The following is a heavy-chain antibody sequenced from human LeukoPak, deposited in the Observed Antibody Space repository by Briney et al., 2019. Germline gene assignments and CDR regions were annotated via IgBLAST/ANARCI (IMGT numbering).Heavy chain of an antibody. CDR3: ARRQGCSSSSCPPDS. V-gene: IGHV5-51*01. J-gene: IGHJ4*02. Sequence: GESLKISCRGSGYSFTTYWIGWVRQMPGKGLEWMGIIYPGDSDTRYSPSFQGQVTMSADKSINTAYLQWSSLKASNTAMYYCARRQGCSSSSCPPDSWGQGTLVTVSS. CDR2: IYPGDSDT. D-gene: IGHD2-15*01. CDR1: GYSFTTYW.